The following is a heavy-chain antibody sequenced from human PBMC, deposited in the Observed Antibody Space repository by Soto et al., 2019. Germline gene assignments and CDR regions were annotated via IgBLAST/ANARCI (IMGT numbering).Heavy chain of an antibody. Sequence: QAHLEQSGAELKRPGASVKVSCKASGYTFSDFDINWLRQASGQGPEWMGWMHAKSGDTFLPQRFRGQFTMTWDTSLSTAYLEVGSLPSHDPAIYSCARGNPFNYAGFDVWGQGTTVAVSS. CDR1: GYTFSDFD. CDR2: MHAKSGDT. V-gene: IGHV1-8*01. J-gene: IGHJ6*02. D-gene: IGHD3-16*01. CDR3: ARGNPFNYAGFDV.